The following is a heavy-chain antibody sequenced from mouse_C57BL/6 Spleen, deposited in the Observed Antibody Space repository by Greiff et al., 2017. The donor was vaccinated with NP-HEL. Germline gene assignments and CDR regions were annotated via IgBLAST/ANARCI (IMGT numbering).Heavy chain of an antibody. CDR3: ARPTTVVAPYAMDY. Sequence: EVKLMESGGGLVKPGGSLKLSCAASGFTFSDYGMHWVRQAPEKGLEWVAYISSGSSTIYYADTVKGRFTISRDNAKNTLFLQMTSLRSEDTAMYYCARPTTVVAPYAMDYWGQGTSVTVSS. V-gene: IGHV5-17*01. CDR2: ISSGSSTI. CDR1: GFTFSDYG. J-gene: IGHJ4*01. D-gene: IGHD1-1*01.